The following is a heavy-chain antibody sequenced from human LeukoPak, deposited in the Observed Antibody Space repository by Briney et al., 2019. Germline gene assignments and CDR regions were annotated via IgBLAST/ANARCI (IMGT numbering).Heavy chain of an antibody. V-gene: IGHV3-23*01. CDR2: ISGSGGST. D-gene: IGHD2-15*01. J-gene: IGHJ5*02. CDR3: AKDVVGAAYNWFDP. Sequence: GGSLRLSCAASGFTFSNSWMSWVRQAPGKGLEWVSAISGSGGSTYYADSVKGRFTISRDNSKNTLYLQMNSLRAEDTAVYYCAKDVVGAAYNWFDPWGQGTLVTVSS. CDR1: GFTFSNSW.